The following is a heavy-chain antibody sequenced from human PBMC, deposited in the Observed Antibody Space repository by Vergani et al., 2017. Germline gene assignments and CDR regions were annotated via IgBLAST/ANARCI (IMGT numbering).Heavy chain of an antibody. V-gene: IGHV1-46*01. CDR3: ASDYYDSSGPQGTYYFDY. D-gene: IGHD3-22*01. CDR2: INPSGGST. CDR1: GYTFTSYY. Sequence: QVQLVQSGAEVKKPGASVKVSCKASGYTFTSYYMHWVRQAPGQGLEWMGIINPSGGSTSYAQKFQGRVTMTRDTSTSTVYMELSSLRAEDTAVYYCASDYYDSSGPQGTYYFDYWGQGTLVTVSS. J-gene: IGHJ4*02.